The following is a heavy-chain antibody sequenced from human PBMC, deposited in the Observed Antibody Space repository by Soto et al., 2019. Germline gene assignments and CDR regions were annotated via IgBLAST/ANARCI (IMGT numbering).Heavy chain of an antibody. Sequence: QVQLVESGGGVVQPGRSLRLSCAASGFTFSNYGMHWVRQAPGKGLEWVAVISYDGSNKYYADSVKGRFTISRDNSKNTLYLQMNSLRAEDTAVYYYAKDLLRYLDWSPLDYWGQGTLVTVTS. CDR3: AKDLLRYLDWSPLDY. D-gene: IGHD3-9*01. CDR2: ISYDGSNK. CDR1: GFTFSNYG. J-gene: IGHJ4*02. V-gene: IGHV3-30*18.